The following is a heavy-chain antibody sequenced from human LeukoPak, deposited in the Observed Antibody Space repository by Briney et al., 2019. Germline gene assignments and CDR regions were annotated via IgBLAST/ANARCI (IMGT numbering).Heavy chain of an antibody. CDR2: IYTSGST. CDR3: AVEVRYFDLTTLYYFDY. D-gene: IGHD3-9*01. CDR1: GGSISSYY. Sequence: SETLSLTCTVSGGSISSYYWSWIRQPAGKGLEWIGRIYTSGSTNYNPSLKSRVTMSVDTSKNQFSLKLSSVTAADTAVYYCAVEVRYFDLTTLYYFDYWGQGTLVTVSS. J-gene: IGHJ4*02. V-gene: IGHV4-4*07.